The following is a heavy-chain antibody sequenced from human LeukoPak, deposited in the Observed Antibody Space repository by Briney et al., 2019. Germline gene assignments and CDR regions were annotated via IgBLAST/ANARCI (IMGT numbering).Heavy chain of an antibody. J-gene: IGHJ4*02. Sequence: GGSLRLSCVASGFAFSQFPVHWVRQAPGKRLEWVAFISHDRGNKKYGDSVKGRFTISRDNSKNTVYLQMNSLRPEDTALYYCARDKSYFGSGNYHYFDSWGQGALVIVSS. CDR2: ISHDRGNK. CDR1: GFAFSQFP. D-gene: IGHD3-10*01. CDR3: ARDKSYFGSGNYHYFDS. V-gene: IGHV3-30*03.